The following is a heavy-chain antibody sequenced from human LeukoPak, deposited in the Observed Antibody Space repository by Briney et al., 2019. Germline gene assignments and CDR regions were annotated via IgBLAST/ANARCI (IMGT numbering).Heavy chain of an antibody. CDR1: GFTFSDFH. J-gene: IGHJ4*02. V-gene: IGHV3-11*01. D-gene: IGHD6-13*01. Sequence: GGSLRLSCAASGFTFSDFHMSWIRQAPGKGLGWVSYISGSAGTTYYAASVEGRFTSSRDNAKNSLYLQMNSLRAEDTAVYYCAREGSSNWFLNSWGQGTLVTVSS. CDR2: ISGSAGTT. CDR3: AREGSSNWFLNS.